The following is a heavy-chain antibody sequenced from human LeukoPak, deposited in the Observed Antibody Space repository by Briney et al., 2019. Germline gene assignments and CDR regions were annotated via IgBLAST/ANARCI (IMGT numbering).Heavy chain of an antibody. J-gene: IGHJ4*02. Sequence: HPGRSLRLSCAASGFTFSSYGMHWVRQAPGKGLEWVAVISYDGSNKYYADSVKGRFTISRDNSKNTLYLQMNSLRAEDTAVYYCAAKIQIDPTYTSWGDYFDYWGQGTLVTVSS. CDR3: AAKIQIDPTYTSWGDYFDY. CDR2: ISYDGSNK. V-gene: IGHV3-30*03. D-gene: IGHD3-16*01. CDR1: GFTFSSYG.